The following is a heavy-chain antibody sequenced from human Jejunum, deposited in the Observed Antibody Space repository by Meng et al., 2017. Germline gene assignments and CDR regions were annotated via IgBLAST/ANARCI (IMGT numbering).Heavy chain of an antibody. J-gene: IGHJ3*02. Sequence: GESLKISCAASGFTFSSYWMSWVRQAPGKGLEWVANIKQDGSDKYYVDSVKDRFTISRDNAKNSLYLQMNSLRAEDTAVYYCATSADASSVYRAFDIWGQGTMVTVSS. CDR2: IKQDGSDK. CDR1: GFTFSSYW. D-gene: IGHD5/OR15-5a*01. CDR3: ATSADASSVYRAFDI. V-gene: IGHV3-7*01.